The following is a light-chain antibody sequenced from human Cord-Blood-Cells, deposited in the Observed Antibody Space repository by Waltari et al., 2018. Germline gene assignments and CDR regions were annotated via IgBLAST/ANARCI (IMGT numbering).Light chain of an antibody. CDR1: ESISSY. CDR3: QQSYSTPHT. CDR2: AAS. J-gene: IGKJ4*01. Sequence: DIQMTQSPSSLSASVGDRVTITCRASESISSYLNWYQQKPGKDPKLLIYAASSLHSGVPSKFGSSGSGTEFTLAYCSLQPGYLATWFCQQSYSTPHTCGGVTKVWI. V-gene: IGKV1-39*01.